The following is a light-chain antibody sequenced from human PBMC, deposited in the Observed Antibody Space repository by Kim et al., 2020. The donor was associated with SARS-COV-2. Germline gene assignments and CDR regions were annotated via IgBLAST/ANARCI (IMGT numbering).Light chain of an antibody. CDR2: EVA. CDR1: SSDVGAYDY. V-gene: IGLV2-11*03. Sequence: GQSVTISFSGSSSDVGAYDYVSWYQQHPGKAPKLMIYEVARRPSGIPDRLSGSKSGNTASLTISGLQAEDEADYYCASYAGNYRVIFGGGTQLTVL. J-gene: IGLJ2*01. CDR3: ASYAGNYRVI.